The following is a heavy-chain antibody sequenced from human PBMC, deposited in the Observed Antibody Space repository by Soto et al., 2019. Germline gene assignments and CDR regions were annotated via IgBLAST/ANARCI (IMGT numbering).Heavy chain of an antibody. CDR3: ARDLDGSGSYFTNY. CDR2: ISPHKDDT. Sequence: ASVKVSCETSGYTFSSIGISWVRQAPGQGLEWMGWISPHKDDTYYAQRLQGRVTMTTDTSTNTAYMELRSLRSDDTAVYFCARDLDGSGSYFTNYWGPGTLVTV. CDR1: GYTFSSIG. J-gene: IGHJ4*02. D-gene: IGHD3-10*01. V-gene: IGHV1-18*01.